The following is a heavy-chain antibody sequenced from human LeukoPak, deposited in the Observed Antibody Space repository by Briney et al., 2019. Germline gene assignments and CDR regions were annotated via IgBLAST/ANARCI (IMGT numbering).Heavy chain of an antibody. J-gene: IGHJ2*01. CDR2: IYHSGST. Sequence: SETLSLTCSVSGGSMSSGGYSWSWIRQPPGKGLEWIGYIYHSGSTYYNPSLKSRVTISVDRSKKQFSLKLSSVTAADTAVYYCARDPGSPRGYFDLWGRGTLVTVSS. CDR3: ARDPGSPRGYFDL. D-gene: IGHD2-15*01. V-gene: IGHV4-30-2*01. CDR1: GGSMSSGGYS.